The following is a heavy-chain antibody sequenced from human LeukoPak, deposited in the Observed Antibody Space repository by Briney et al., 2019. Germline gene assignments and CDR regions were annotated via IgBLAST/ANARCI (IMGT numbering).Heavy chain of an antibody. CDR2: IIPIFGTA. V-gene: IGHV1-69*01. Sequence: SVKVSCKASGGTFSSYAISWVRQAPGQGLEWMGGIIPIFGTANYAQKFQGRVTVTADESTSTAYMELSSLRSEDTAVYYCARHMVRGVIEMVFDYWGQGTLVTVSS. CDR1: GGTFSSYA. J-gene: IGHJ4*02. D-gene: IGHD3-10*01. CDR3: ARHMVRGVIEMVFDY.